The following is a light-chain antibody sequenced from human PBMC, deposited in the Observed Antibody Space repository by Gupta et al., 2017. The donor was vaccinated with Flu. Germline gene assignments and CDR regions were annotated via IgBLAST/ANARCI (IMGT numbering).Light chain of an antibody. V-gene: IGLV2-11*01. J-gene: IGLJ2*01. CDR1: SRDIGGYDY. CDR3: SSYAGSYTFVV. Sequence: QSALTRPRSVSGSLGQSVTISCTGTSRDIGGYDYVSWYQQHPGKVPKFLIYDVTKRPSGVPDRFSGSKSGNTASLTISGLQPDDEADYYCSSYAGSYTFVVFGGGTKLTVL. CDR2: DVT.